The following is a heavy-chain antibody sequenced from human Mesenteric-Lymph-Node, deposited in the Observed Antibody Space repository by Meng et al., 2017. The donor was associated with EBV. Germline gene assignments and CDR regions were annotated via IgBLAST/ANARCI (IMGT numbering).Heavy chain of an antibody. D-gene: IGHD5-12*01. CDR1: VSTFTSYA. V-gene: IGHV1-3*01. Sequence: DPDVHEVAEVKEPVASMMVSCIAAVSTFTSYAMQWLRQVPGERAEGMGWINAGGNARYSQNFQGRVSITRDTSASTAYLDLSILRSEDTAVYYCANSRSGYDHLWYWGQGTLVTVSS. J-gene: IGHJ4*02. CDR2: INAGGNA. CDR3: ANSRSGYDHLWY.